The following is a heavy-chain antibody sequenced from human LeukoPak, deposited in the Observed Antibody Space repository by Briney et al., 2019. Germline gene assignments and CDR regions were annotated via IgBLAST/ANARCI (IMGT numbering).Heavy chain of an antibody. CDR1: GGSISSGGYY. Sequence: SETLSLTCTVSGGSISSGGYYWSWIRQHPGKGLEWIGYIYYSGSTYYNPSLKSRVTISVDTSKNQFSLKLRSVTAADTAVYYCASLAVAEYYFDYWGQGTLVTVSS. D-gene: IGHD6-19*01. CDR2: IYYSGST. J-gene: IGHJ4*02. CDR3: ASLAVAEYYFDY. V-gene: IGHV4-31*03.